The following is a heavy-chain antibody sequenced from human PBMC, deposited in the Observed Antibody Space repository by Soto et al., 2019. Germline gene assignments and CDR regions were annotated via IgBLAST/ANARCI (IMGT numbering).Heavy chain of an antibody. D-gene: IGHD6-6*01. J-gene: IGHJ6*03. CDR2: MNPNSGNT. CDR3: ARSPPAPPDNDTYYYYYMDV. V-gene: IGHV1-8*01. Sequence: QVQLVQSGAEVKKPGASVKVSCKASGYTFTSYDINWVRQATGQGLEWMGWMNPNSGNTGYAQKFQGRVTMTRNTSISTAYMELSSLRSEDTAVYYCARSPPAPPDNDTYYYYYMDVWGKGTTVTVSS. CDR1: GYTFTSYD.